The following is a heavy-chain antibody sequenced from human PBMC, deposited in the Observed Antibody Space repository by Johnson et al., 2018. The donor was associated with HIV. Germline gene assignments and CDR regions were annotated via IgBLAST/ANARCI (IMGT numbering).Heavy chain of an antibody. Sequence: EVQLVESGGGLVQPGGSLRLSCAASGFTVSSNYMSWVRLAPGKGLEWVSVIYSGGSTYYADSVKGRFTISRDNSKNTLYLQMNSLRAEDTSVYYCARDLVRASHAFDIWGQGTMVTVSS. CDR2: IYSGGST. V-gene: IGHV3-66*02. D-gene: IGHD2-8*02. CDR1: GFTVSSNY. J-gene: IGHJ3*02. CDR3: ARDLVRASHAFDI.